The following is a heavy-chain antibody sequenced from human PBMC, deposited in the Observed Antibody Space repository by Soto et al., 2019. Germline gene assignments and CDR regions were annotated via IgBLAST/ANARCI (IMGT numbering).Heavy chain of an antibody. Sequence: QLQLQESGPGLVKPSETLSLSCTVSGGSITSSFYWGWIRQPPGKGLEWIGSIYGTGNTYYNPSLQGRVTISADTSKNQFSLNLISVTAAATAVYYCRSSSRYSTDVWGQGATVTVSS. J-gene: IGHJ6*02. CDR3: RSSSRYSTDV. D-gene: IGHD6-13*01. CDR2: IYGTGNT. V-gene: IGHV4-39*01. CDR1: GGSITSSFY.